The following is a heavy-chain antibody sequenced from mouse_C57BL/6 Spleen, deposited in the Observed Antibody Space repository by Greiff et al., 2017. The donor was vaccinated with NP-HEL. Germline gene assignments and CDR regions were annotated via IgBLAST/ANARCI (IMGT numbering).Heavy chain of an antibody. V-gene: IGHV1-74*01. CDR1: GYTFTSYW. J-gene: IGHJ4*01. D-gene: IGHD2-3*01. CDR3: ATDYDGYYPSYAMDY. CDR2: IHPSDSDT. Sequence: QVQLQQPGAELVKPGASVKVSCKASGYTFTSYWMHWVKQMPGQGLEWIGRIHPSDSDTNYNQKFKGKATLTVDKSSSTAYMQLSSLTSEDSAVYYCATDYDGYYPSYAMDYWGQGTSVTVSS.